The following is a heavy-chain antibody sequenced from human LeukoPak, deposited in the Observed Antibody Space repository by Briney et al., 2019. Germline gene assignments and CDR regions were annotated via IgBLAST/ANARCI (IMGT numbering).Heavy chain of an antibody. V-gene: IGHV4-38-2*02. CDR1: GYSIRSGYY. J-gene: IGHJ5*02. D-gene: IGHD3-10*01. CDR2: IYPSGST. CDR3: AKVGSMVRGSPTWFDP. Sequence: SETLSLTCTVSGYSIRSGYYWGWIRQPPGKRLEWIGSIYPSGSTFYNPSLKSRVTISVDTSKNQFYLKVNSVTAADTAVYYCAKVGSMVRGSPTWFDPWGQGTLVTVSS.